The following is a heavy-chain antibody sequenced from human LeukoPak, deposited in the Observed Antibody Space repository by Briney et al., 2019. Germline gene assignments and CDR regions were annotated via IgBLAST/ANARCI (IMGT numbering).Heavy chain of an antibody. Sequence: GESLKISCEGFGYSFTNYWIGWVRQMPGKGLEWMGVIYPGDFRTRYSPSFQGQVTISDDKSINTAYLQWSSLKASDTAMYYCACRDLTSTRSGPWGQGTLVTVSS. D-gene: IGHD2-2*01. J-gene: IGHJ5*02. CDR1: GYSFTNYW. CDR3: ACRDLTSTRSGP. CDR2: IYPGDFRT. V-gene: IGHV5-51*01.